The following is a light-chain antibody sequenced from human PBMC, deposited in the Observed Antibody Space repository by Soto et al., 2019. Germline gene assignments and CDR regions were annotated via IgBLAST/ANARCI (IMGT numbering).Light chain of an antibody. J-gene: IGKJ1*01. CDR3: QQRSNWPAGT. Sequence: EIVLTQSPATLSLSPGERATLSCRASQSVSSYLAWYQQKPGQAPRLLIYDASNRATGIPARFSGSGSGTDFTLTISSLGPEDFGVYYCQQRSNWPAGTFGQGTKVELK. CDR1: QSVSSY. V-gene: IGKV3-11*01. CDR2: DAS.